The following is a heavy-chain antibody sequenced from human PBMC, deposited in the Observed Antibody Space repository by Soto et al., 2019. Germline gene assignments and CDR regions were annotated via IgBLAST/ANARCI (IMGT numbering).Heavy chain of an antibody. CDR1: GGTFSSYV. D-gene: IGHD3-10*01. V-gene: IGHV1-69*01. J-gene: IGHJ3*02. Sequence: QVQLVQSGAEAKKSGSSVKVSCKAFGGTFSSYVISWVRQAPGQGLEWMGGIIPVFRTAKYAQRFQGRVSITVDESTTTTYMDLSSLRSEDTAVYFCATGLYGSGSEIWGQGTMVTVSS. CDR2: IIPVFRTA. CDR3: ATGLYGSGSEI.